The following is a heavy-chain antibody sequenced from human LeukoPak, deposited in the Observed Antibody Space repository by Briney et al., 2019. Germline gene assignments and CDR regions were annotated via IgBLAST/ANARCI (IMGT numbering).Heavy chain of an antibody. Sequence: PSETLSLTCTVSGYSISSGYYWGWIRQPPGKGLEWIGSIYHSGNTYYNPSLKSRVTISVDTSKNQFSLKLSSVTAADTAVHYCARDQVKDGDSFFGWFDPWGQGTLVTVSS. CDR1: GYSISSGYY. D-gene: IGHD4-17*01. J-gene: IGHJ5*02. CDR2: IYHSGNT. V-gene: IGHV4-38-2*02. CDR3: ARDQVKDGDSFFGWFDP.